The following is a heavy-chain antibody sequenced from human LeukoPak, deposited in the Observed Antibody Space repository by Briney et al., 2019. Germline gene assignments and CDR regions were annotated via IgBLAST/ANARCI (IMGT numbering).Heavy chain of an antibody. J-gene: IGHJ4*02. Sequence: PGGSLRLSCAASGFTFSSYWMSWVRQAPGKGLEWVANIKQDGSEKYYVDSVRGRFTISRDNAKNSLYLQMNSLRVEDTALYSCAKDLYSSGWTYFDYWGQATLVTVSS. CDR2: IKQDGSEK. CDR3: AKDLYSSGWTYFDY. CDR1: GFTFSSYW. D-gene: IGHD6-19*01. V-gene: IGHV3-7*03.